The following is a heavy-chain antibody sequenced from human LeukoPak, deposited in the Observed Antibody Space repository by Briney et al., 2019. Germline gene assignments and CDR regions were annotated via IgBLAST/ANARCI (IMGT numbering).Heavy chain of an antibody. CDR3: ARRGKLEPLNWFDP. D-gene: IGHD1-1*01. Sequence: SETLSLTCTVSGGSISSSSYYWGWVRQPPGKGLEWIGSIYYSGSTYYNPSLKSRVTISVDTSKNQFSLKLSSVTAADTAVYYCARRGKLEPLNWFDPWGQGTLVTVSS. CDR1: GGSISSSSYY. J-gene: IGHJ5*02. V-gene: IGHV4-39*01. CDR2: IYYSGST.